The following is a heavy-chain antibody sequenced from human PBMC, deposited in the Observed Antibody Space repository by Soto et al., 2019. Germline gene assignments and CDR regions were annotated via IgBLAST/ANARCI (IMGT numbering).Heavy chain of an antibody. J-gene: IGHJ6*02. Sequence: GGSLRLSCAASGFTFSSYTIHWFRQAPGKGLEWVALILYDGGNKYYADSVKGGFTISRDNSKNTLYLQMNSLRAEDTAVYYCARDNGYSHGHGMDVWGQGTTVTVSS. D-gene: IGHD5-18*01. CDR3: ARDNGYSHGHGMDV. CDR2: ILYDGGNK. CDR1: GFTFSSYT. V-gene: IGHV3-30-3*01.